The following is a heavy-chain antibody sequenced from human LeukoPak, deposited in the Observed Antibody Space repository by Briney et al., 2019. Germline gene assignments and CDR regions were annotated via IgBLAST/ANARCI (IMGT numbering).Heavy chain of an antibody. CDR3: ARHPRGYFEIDY. J-gene: IGHJ4*02. CDR2: IYYSGST. Sequence: SETLSLTCTVSGGSISSYDWSWIRQPPGKGLEWIGYIYYSGSTTYNPSLKSRVTISVDTSKNQFSLKLSSVTAADTAVYYCARHPRGYFEIDYWGQGTLVTVSS. CDR1: GGSISSYD. D-gene: IGHD3-9*01. V-gene: IGHV4-59*08.